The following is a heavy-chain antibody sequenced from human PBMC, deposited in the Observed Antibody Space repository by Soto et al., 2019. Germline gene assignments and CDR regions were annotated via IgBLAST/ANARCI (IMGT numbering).Heavy chain of an antibody. CDR2: ISGSGYNS. J-gene: IGHJ4*02. CDR3: AKRVNSGPGSQYFDY. Sequence: PGGSLRLSCAASGFTFSKYAMTWARQAPGKGLEWVSAISGSGYNSYYADSVDGRFTISRDNSKNTLFLQMNSLRAEDTAIYYCAKRVNSGPGSQYFDYWGQGTLVTVSS. V-gene: IGHV3-23*01. D-gene: IGHD3-10*01. CDR1: GFTFSKYA.